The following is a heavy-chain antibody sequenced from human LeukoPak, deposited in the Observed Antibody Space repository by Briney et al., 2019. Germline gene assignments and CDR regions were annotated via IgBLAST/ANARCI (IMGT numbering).Heavy chain of an antibody. CDR3: ATVMIVVVIDYYFDY. CDR2: ISGSGGST. J-gene: IGHJ4*02. V-gene: IGHV3-23*01. D-gene: IGHD3-22*01. Sequence: GGSLRLSCAASGFTFSSYAMSWVRQAPGKGLEWVSAISGSGGSTYYADSVKGRFTISRDNSKNTLYLQMNSLRAEDTAVYYCATVMIVVVIDYYFDYWGQGTLVTVSS. CDR1: GFTFSSYA.